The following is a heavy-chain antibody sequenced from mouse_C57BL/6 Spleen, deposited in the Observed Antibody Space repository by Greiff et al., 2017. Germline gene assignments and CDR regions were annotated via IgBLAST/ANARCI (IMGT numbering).Heavy chain of an antibody. J-gene: IGHJ4*01. CDR3: ARGEYDYDIYYAMDD. D-gene: IGHD2-4*01. V-gene: IGHV1-78*01. CDR1: GYTFTDHT. Sequence: QVQLQQSDAELVKPGASVKISCKVSGYTFTDHTIHWMKQRPEQGLEWIGYIYPRDGSTKYNEKFKGKATLTADKSSSTAYIQLNSLTSEDSAVYFCARGEYDYDIYYAMDDWGQGTSVTVSS. CDR2: IYPRDGST.